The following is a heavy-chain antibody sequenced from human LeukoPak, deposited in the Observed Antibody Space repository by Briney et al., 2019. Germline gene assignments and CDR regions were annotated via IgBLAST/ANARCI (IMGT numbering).Heavy chain of an antibody. CDR1: GGSFSGYY. Sequence: PSETLSLTCVVYGGSFSGYYWSWIRQPPGKGLEWIGEINHSGSTNYNPSLKSRVTISVDTSKNQFSLKLSSVTAADTAVYYCARGKNYYGWKLSYGMDVWGQGTTVTVSS. CDR3: ARGKNYYGWKLSYGMDV. V-gene: IGHV4-34*01. J-gene: IGHJ6*02. D-gene: IGHD3-10*01. CDR2: INHSGST.